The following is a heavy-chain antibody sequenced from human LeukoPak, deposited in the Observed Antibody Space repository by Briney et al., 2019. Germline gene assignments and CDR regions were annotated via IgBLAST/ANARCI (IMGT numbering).Heavy chain of an antibody. V-gene: IGHV1-3*01. J-gene: IGHJ4*02. Sequence: ASLKVSSKASGYTFTNYVIHWVRQAPGQRPEWMGWINAGNGDTKYSHHFQGIVTITRDTSASTAYMEMSSLTSEDTALYYCARDDCGDTCYPGGYWGQGTLVTVSS. CDR3: ARDDCGDTCYPGGY. D-gene: IGHD2-21*01. CDR2: INAGNGDT. CDR1: GYTFTNYV.